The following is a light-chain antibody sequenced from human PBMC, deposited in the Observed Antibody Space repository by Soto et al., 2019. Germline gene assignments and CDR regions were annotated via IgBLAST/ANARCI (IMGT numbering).Light chain of an antibody. CDR2: DVS. Sequence: QSVLTQPRSVSGPPGQSVTISCTGTSSDVGGYNYVSWYQQHPGKAPKLMIYDVSKRPSGVPDRFSGSKSGNTASLTISGLQAEDEADYYCCSYAGSYTYVFGT. CDR3: CSYAGSYTYV. J-gene: IGLJ1*01. V-gene: IGLV2-11*01. CDR1: SSDVGGYNY.